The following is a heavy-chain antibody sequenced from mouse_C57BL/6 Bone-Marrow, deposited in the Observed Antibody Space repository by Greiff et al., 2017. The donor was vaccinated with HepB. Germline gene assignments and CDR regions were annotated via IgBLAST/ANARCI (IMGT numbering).Heavy chain of an antibody. CDR3: ARGGYYGNFYYFDY. D-gene: IGHD2-1*01. V-gene: IGHV1-81*01. Sequence: QVQLQQSGAELARPGASVKLSCKASGYTFTSYGISWVKQRTGQGLEWIGEIYPRSGNTYYNEKFKGKATLTADKSSSTAYMELRSLTSEDSAVYVCARGGYYGNFYYFDYWGQGTTLTVSS. CDR1: GYTFTSYG. J-gene: IGHJ2*01. CDR2: IYPRSGNT.